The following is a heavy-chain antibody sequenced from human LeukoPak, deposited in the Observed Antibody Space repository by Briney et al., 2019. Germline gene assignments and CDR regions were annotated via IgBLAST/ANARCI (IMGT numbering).Heavy chain of an antibody. CDR2: IDSSSSTI. Sequence: GGSLRLSCAVSGFPFITYNMNWVRQAPGKGLEWVSYIDSSSSTIYYADSLKGRFTISRHNAKSSLFLQMNSLRADDTAVYYCARVSRGKWELLGAHDYWGQGTLVTVSS. CDR1: GFPFITYN. CDR3: ARVSRGKWELLGAHDY. D-gene: IGHD1-26*01. V-gene: IGHV3-48*04. J-gene: IGHJ4*02.